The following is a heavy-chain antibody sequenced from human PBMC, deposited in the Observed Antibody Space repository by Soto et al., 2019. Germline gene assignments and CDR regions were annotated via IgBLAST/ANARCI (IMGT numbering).Heavy chain of an antibody. Sequence: QVQLVESGGGVVQPGRSLRLSCAASGFTSNSYGMHWVRQAPGKGLEWVAVIWYDGSNEFYADSVKGRFTISRDNSKNTLYLQVNSLRAEDTAVYYCAREYDYGGSHDSPQFDYWGQGTLVTVSS. D-gene: IGHD3-22*01. J-gene: IGHJ4*02. CDR1: GFTSNSYG. V-gene: IGHV3-33*01. CDR3: AREYDYGGSHDSPQFDY. CDR2: IWYDGSNE.